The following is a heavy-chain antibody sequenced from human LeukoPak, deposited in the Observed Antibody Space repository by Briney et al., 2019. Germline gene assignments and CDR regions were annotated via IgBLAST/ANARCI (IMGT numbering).Heavy chain of an antibody. CDR3: ARGLRRSNFDY. Sequence: SETLSLTCTVSGGSISSYYWSWIRQPPGKGLEWIGEINHSGSTNYNPSLKSRVTISVDTSKNQFSLKLSSVTAADTAVYYCARGLRRSNFDYWGQGTLVTVSS. D-gene: IGHD4-23*01. J-gene: IGHJ4*02. CDR2: INHSGST. CDR1: GGSISSYY. V-gene: IGHV4-34*01.